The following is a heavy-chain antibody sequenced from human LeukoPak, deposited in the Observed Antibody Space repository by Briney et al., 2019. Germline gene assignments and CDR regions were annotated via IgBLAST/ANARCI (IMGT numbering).Heavy chain of an antibody. CDR3: ARVKPVKIHYYDGYYFDY. Sequence: GASVKVSCKASGYTFTSYYMHWVRQAPGQGLEWMGIINPSGGSTSYAQKFQGRVTMTRDTSTSTVYMELSSLRSEDTAVYYCARVKPVKIHYYDGYYFDYWGQGTLVTVSS. D-gene: IGHD3-22*01. CDR2: INPSGGST. CDR1: GYTFTSYY. J-gene: IGHJ4*02. V-gene: IGHV1-46*01.